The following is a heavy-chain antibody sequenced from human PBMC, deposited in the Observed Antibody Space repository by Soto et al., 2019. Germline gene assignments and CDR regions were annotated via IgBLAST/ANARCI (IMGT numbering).Heavy chain of an antibody. D-gene: IGHD3-10*01. CDR3: AKGYGSGIFGYYYGMDV. CDR2: ISGSGGST. J-gene: IGHJ6*02. Sequence: GGSLRLSCAASGFTFSSYAMSWVRQAPGKGLEWVSAISGSGGSTYYADSVKGRFTISRDNSKNTLYLQMNSLRAEDTAVYYCAKGYGSGIFGYYYGMDVWGQGTTVTVSS. CDR1: GFTFSSYA. V-gene: IGHV3-23*01.